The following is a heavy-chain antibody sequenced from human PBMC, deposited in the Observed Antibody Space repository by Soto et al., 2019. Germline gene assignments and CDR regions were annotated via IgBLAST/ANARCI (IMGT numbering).Heavy chain of an antibody. CDR1: GYTFTSYA. CDR3: ARSGLAAARFDY. V-gene: IGHV1-3*01. J-gene: IGHJ4*02. D-gene: IGHD6-13*01. CDR2: INAGNGNT. Sequence: ASVKVSCKASGYTFTSYAMHWVRQAPGQRLEWMGWINAGNGNTKYSQKIQGRVTITRDTSASTAYMELSSLRSEDTAVYYCARSGLAAARFDYWGQGTLVTVS.